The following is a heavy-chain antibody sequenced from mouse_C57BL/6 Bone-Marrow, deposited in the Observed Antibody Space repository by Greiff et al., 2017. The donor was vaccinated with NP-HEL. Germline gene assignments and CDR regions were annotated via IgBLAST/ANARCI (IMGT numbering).Heavy chain of an antibody. J-gene: IGHJ1*03. Sequence: QVQLQQPGTELVKPGASVKLSCKASGYTFTSYWMHWVKQRPGQGLEWIGNINPSNGGTNYNEKFKSKATLTVDKSSSTAYMQLSSLTAEDSAVYYCATWDGGDWYFDVWGTGTTVTVSS. CDR1: GYTFTSYW. CDR3: ATWDGGDWYFDV. CDR2: INPSNGGT. D-gene: IGHD4-1*01. V-gene: IGHV1-53*01.